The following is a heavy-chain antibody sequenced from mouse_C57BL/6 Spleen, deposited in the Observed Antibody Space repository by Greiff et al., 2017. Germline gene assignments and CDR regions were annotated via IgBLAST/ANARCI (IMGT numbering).Heavy chain of an antibody. CDR3: ARGYGNWYFDV. V-gene: IGHV1-66*01. Sequence: VQLQQSGPELVQPGATVSISCKASGYSFTSYYIHWVQQTPGQGLEWIGWICPGSGTTKNNENFKGKATLTADTYSSTAYMQLSSLTSEDSAVSYCARGYGNWYFDVWGTGTTVTVSS. D-gene: IGHD1-1*02. CDR2: ICPGSGTT. CDR1: GYSFTSYY. J-gene: IGHJ1*03.